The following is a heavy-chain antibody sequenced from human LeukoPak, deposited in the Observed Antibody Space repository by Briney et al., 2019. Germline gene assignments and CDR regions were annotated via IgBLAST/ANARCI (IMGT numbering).Heavy chain of an antibody. V-gene: IGHV3-66*02. D-gene: IGHD6-13*01. J-gene: IGHJ6*03. Sequence: PGGSLRLSCAASGLTVSSNYMSWVRQAPGKGLESVSVIYSGGSTYYADSVKGRFTISRDNSKNTLYLQMNSLRAEDTAVYYCARVAYSSSWYGYYYMDVWGKGTTVTASS. CDR2: IYSGGST. CDR1: GLTVSSNY. CDR3: ARVAYSSSWYGYYYMDV.